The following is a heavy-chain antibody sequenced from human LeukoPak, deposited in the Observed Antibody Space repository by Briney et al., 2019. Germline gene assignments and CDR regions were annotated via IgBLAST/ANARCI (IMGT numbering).Heavy chain of an antibody. CDR3: ARGYYGSGSYYTAVDY. J-gene: IGHJ4*02. CDR1: GGSISGYF. Sequence: SETLSLTCNVSGGSISGYFWNWIRQPAGKGLEWIGRIYSSGSTNYNPSLKSRVTMSVDTSKSQFSLNLSSVTAADTAVYYCARGYYGSGSYYTAVDYWGQGTLVTVSS. V-gene: IGHV4-4*07. CDR2: IYSSGST. D-gene: IGHD3-10*01.